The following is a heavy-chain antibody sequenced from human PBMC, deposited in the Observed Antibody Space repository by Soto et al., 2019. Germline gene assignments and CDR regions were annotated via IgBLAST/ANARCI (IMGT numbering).Heavy chain of an antibody. CDR1: GGSISSSNW. CDR2: IYHSGNT. D-gene: IGHD4-17*01. J-gene: IGHJ4*02. V-gene: IGHV4-4*02. CDR3: ARHETLHGDYDY. Sequence: SETLSLTCAVSGGSISSSNWWSWVRQPPGKGLEWIGEIYHSGNTNYNPSLKSRVTMAVDKSRNQFSLKLSSVTAADTAVYYCARHETLHGDYDYSGQGTLVTVSS.